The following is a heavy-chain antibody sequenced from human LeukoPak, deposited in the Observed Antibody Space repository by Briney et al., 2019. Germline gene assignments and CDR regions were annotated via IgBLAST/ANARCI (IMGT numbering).Heavy chain of an antibody. J-gene: IGHJ3*02. Sequence: GGSLRLSCAASGFTFSNFWMSWVRQAPGKGLEWVANIKQDGSEKYYVDSVKGRFTISRDNAKNSLYLQMNSLRAEDMARYYCARDSGSYAFDIWGQGTMVTVSS. D-gene: IGHD1-26*01. CDR1: GFTFSNFW. V-gene: IGHV3-7*04. CDR3: ARDSGSYAFDI. CDR2: IKQDGSEK.